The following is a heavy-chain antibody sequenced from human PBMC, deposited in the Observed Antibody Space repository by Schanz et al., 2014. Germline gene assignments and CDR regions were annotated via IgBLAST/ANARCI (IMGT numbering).Heavy chain of an antibody. CDR2: IIPIHGIV. V-gene: IGHV1-69*02. Sequence: QVQLVQSGAEVKKPGSSVKVSCTASGGTFSTYPINWLRQAPGQGLEWMGRIIPIHGIVNYAQRFQDRVRITADKSTSTAFIELITLRSDDTAVYYGARGGGPEDVFDIWGQGTMLTVSS. J-gene: IGHJ3*02. CDR1: GGTFSTYP. D-gene: IGHD2-15*01. CDR3: ARGGGPEDVFDI.